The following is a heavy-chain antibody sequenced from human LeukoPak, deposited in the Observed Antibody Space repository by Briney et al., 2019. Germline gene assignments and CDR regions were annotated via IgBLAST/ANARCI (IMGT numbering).Heavy chain of an antibody. Sequence: ASVKGSCKASVYTFTRSVISCVRHAPAQGLECMGWISAYTGNTNYAQRIQGTVTMTTDTPTSTAYRELRSLRSDDTAVYYCAWVMITFGGVIVRNWFDPWGEGTLVTVSS. J-gene: IGHJ5*02. D-gene: IGHD3-16*02. CDR2: ISAYTGNT. CDR3: AWVMITFGGVIVRNWFDP. CDR1: VYTFTRSV. V-gene: IGHV1-18*01.